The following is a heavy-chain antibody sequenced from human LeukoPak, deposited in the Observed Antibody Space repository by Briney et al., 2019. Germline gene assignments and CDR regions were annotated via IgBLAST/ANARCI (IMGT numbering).Heavy chain of an antibody. V-gene: IGHV4-39*01. CDR3: ARPRRNYYDSSGYYIHNWFDP. CDR2: IYYSGST. Sequence: WETLSLTCTVSGGSISSSSYYWGWLRQPPGKGLEWLGSIYYSGSTYYNPSLKSRVTISVGTSKNQFSLKLSSVTAADTAVYYCARPRRNYYDSSGYYIHNWFDPWGQGTLVTVSS. J-gene: IGHJ5*02. CDR1: GGSISSSSYY. D-gene: IGHD3-22*01.